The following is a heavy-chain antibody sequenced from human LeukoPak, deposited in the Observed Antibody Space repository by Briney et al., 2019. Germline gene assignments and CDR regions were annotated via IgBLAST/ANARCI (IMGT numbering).Heavy chain of an antibody. CDR2: INWNGGST. Sequence: GGSLRLSCAASGFTFDDYGMSWVRQAPGKGGEWVSGINWNGGSTGYADSVKGRFTISRDNAKNSLYLQMNSLRAEDTALYYCARVHVLRFLEWLPPGAFDIWGQGTMVTVSS. D-gene: IGHD3-3*01. J-gene: IGHJ3*02. V-gene: IGHV3-20*04. CDR1: GFTFDDYG. CDR3: ARVHVLRFLEWLPPGAFDI.